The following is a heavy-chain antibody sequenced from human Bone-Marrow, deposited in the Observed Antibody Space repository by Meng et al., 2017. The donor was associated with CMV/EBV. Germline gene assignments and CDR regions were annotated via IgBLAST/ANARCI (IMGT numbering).Heavy chain of an antibody. V-gene: IGHV3-30*02. J-gene: IGHJ6*02. D-gene: IGHD3-10*01. CDR1: GFTFSSYG. Sequence: GESLKISCAASGFTFSSYGMHWVRQAPGKGLEWVAFIRYDGSNKYYADSVKGRFTISRDNSKNTLYLQMNSLRAEDTAVYYCAKASRGAGGYYYYYGMDVWGQGTTVPVSS. CDR3: AKASRGAGGYYYYYGMDV. CDR2: IRYDGSNK.